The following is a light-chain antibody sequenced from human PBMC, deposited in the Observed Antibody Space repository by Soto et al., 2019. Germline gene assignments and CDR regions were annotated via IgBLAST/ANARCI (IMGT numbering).Light chain of an antibody. Sequence: DIVMTQSPDSLDVSLGERATINCKSSQSVLYSSNNKNYLAWYQQKPGQPPKLLIYWASTRESGVPDRFSGSGSGTDFTLTISSLQAEDVAVYHCQQYYITPPTFGQGTKLEIK. CDR3: QQYYITPPT. J-gene: IGKJ2*01. V-gene: IGKV4-1*01. CDR1: QSVLYSSNNKNY. CDR2: WAS.